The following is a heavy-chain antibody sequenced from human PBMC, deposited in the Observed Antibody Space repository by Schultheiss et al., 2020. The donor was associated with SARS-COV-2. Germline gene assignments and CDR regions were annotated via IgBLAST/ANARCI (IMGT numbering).Heavy chain of an antibody. CDR1: GGSFSGYY. CDR2: INHSGST. CDR3: ARGVPDAFDI. D-gene: IGHD4/OR15-4a*01. V-gene: IGHV4-34*01. J-gene: IGHJ3*02. Sequence: SETLSLTCAVYGGSFSGYYWSWIRQPPGKGLEWIGEINHSGSTNYNPSLKSRVTMSVDTSKNQFSLKLSSVTAADTAVYYCARGVPDAFDIWGQGTMVTVS.